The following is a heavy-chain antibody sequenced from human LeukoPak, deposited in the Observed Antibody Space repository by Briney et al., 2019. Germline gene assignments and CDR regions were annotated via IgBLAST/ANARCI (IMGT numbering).Heavy chain of an antibody. J-gene: IGHJ6*02. CDR2: INPNSGGT. Sequence: ASVKVSCKASGYTFTGYYMHWVRQAPGQGLEWMGWINPNSGGTNYAQKFQGRVTMTRDTSISTAYMELSRLRSDDTAVYYCARSIAAAGTRRYYGMGVWGQGTTVTVSS. V-gene: IGHV1-2*02. D-gene: IGHD6-13*01. CDR1: GYTFTGYY. CDR3: ARSIAAAGTRRYYGMGV.